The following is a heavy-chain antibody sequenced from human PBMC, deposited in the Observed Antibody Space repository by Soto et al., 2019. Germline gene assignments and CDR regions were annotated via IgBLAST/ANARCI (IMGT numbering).Heavy chain of an antibody. CDR1: GGSVSSYD. V-gene: IGHV4-59*02. D-gene: IGHD6-13*01. CDR3: AREGIAAAGSFDY. CDR2: IDYSGST. J-gene: IGHJ4*02. Sequence: NPSETPDLTGTVSGGSVSSYDWSLIRKKPGKGVEWIGEIDYSGSTNYHPSLKSRVTISVDTSKNQFSLKLSSVTAADTALYYCAREGIAAAGSFDYWGQGTLVTVSS.